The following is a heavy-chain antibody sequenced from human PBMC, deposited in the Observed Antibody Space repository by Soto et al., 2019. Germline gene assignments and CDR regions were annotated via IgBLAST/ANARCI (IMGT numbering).Heavy chain of an antibody. J-gene: IGHJ3*02. CDR1: GFTFSSYA. CDR3: AKYRTFFGVVIDDAFDI. V-gene: IGHV3-23*01. Sequence: EVQLLESGGGLVQPGGSLRLSCAASGFTFSSYAMSWVRQAPGKGLEWVSAISGSGGSTYYADSVKGRFTISRDNSKNTLYLQMNSLRAEDTAVYYCAKYRTFFGVVIDDAFDIWGQGTMVTVSS. CDR2: ISGSGGST. D-gene: IGHD3-3*01.